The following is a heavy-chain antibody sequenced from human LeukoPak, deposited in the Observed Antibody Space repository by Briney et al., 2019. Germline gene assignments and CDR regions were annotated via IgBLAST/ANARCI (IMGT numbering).Heavy chain of an antibody. CDR3: ARDVSTDFNYYYGMDV. CDR1: GGSISGYY. D-gene: IGHD2-2*01. V-gene: IGHV4-59*01. Sequence: SETLSLTCTVSGGSISGYYWSWIRQPPGKGLEWIGYIYYSGSTNYNPSLKSRVPISVDTSKNQFSLKLSSVTAADTAVYYCARDVSTDFNYYYGMDVWGQGTTVTVSS. CDR2: IYYSGST. J-gene: IGHJ6*02.